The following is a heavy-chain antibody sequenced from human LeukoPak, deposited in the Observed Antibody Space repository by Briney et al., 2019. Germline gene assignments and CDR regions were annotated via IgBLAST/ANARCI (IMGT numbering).Heavy chain of an antibody. D-gene: IGHD3-22*01. J-gene: IGHJ4*02. Sequence: ASVKVSCKTSGYTFTGYYIHWVRQAPGQGLEWMGWINPNSGDTNCAQRFQGRVTMTRDTSIRTVYMELSRLRSDDTAVYYCARDAGGYYDTSGYSEWGQGTLVSVSS. CDR2: INPNSGDT. CDR3: ARDAGGYYDTSGYSE. CDR1: GYTFTGYY. V-gene: IGHV1-2*02.